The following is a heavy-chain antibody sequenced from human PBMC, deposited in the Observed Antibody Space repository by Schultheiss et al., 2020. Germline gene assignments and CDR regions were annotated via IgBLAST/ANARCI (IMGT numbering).Heavy chain of an antibody. CDR3: ARHDYWFDP. D-gene: IGHD3-16*01. CDR1: GGSISSGAFY. J-gene: IGHJ5*02. Sequence: SETLSLTCTVSGGSISSGAFYWSWIRRHPGKGLEWIGYIFYSGSTYYNPSLKSRVTMSVDTSKNQFSLKLSSVTAADTAVYYCARHDYWFDPWGQGTLVTGSS. V-gene: IGHV4-30-4*08. CDR2: IFYSGST.